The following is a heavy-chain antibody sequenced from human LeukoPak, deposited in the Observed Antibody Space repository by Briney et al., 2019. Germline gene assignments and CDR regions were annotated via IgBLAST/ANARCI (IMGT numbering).Heavy chain of an antibody. V-gene: IGHV1-2*02. J-gene: IGHJ5*02. CDR3: ATGIAVAGIQFNWFDP. CDR2: INPNSGGT. D-gene: IGHD6-19*01. Sequence: GASVKVSCKASGYTFTGYYMHWVRQAPGQGLEWMGWINPNSGGTNYAQKFQGRATMTRDTSISTAYMELSRLRSDDTAVYYCATGIAVAGIQFNWFDPWGQGTLVTVSS. CDR1: GYTFTGYY.